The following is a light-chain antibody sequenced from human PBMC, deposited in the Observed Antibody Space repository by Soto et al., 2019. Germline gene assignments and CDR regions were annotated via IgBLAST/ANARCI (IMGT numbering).Light chain of an antibody. CDR1: SSDVGSSNL. J-gene: IGLJ1*01. Sequence: QSVLTQPASVSGSPGQSLAISCTGTSSDVGSSNLLSWYQQYPGKAPKLIIYEGNRRPSGISGRFSGSMSGNTASLTISGLQAEDEAEYYCCSFARAYTSYVFGTGTKVTVL. CDR3: CSFARAYTSYV. CDR2: EGN. V-gene: IGLV2-23*01.